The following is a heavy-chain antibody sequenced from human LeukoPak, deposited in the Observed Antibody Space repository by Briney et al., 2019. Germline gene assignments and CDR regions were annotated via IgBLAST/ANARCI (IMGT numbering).Heavy chain of an antibody. D-gene: IGHD6-6*01. CDR1: GFTFSSYA. CDR2: ISYDGSNK. CDR3: ARDLYSSSSFDY. V-gene: IGHV3-30*01. Sequence: GGSLRLSCAASGFTFSSYAMHWVRQAPGEGLEWVAVISYDGSNKYYADSVKGRFTISRDNSKNTLYLQMNSLRAEDTAVYYCARDLYSSSSFDYWGQGTLVTVSS. J-gene: IGHJ4*02.